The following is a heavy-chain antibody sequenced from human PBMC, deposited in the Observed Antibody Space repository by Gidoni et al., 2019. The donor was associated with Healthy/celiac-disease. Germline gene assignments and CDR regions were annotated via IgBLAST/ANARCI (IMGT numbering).Heavy chain of an antibody. V-gene: IGHV1-69*04. CDR3: ATTLGAHDAFDI. D-gene: IGHD1-26*01. CDR1: GGTFSSYA. J-gene: IGHJ3*02. Sequence: QVQLVQSGAEVKKPGSSVKVSCKASGGTFSSYAISWVRQAPGQGLEWMGRIIPILGIANYAQKFQGRVTITADKSTSTAYMELSSLGSEDTAVYYCATTLGAHDAFDIWGQGTMVTVSS. CDR2: IIPILGIA.